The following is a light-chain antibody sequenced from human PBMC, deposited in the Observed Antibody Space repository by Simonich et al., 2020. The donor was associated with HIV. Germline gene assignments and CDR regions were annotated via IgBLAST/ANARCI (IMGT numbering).Light chain of an antibody. CDR3: QQYNRYPVT. J-gene: IGKJ1*01. Sequence: DIQMTQSPSSVSASVGDRVTITCRASQGISSWLAWFQQKLGKAPKLLIYTASSLQSGVPSRFSGSGSGTEFTLTISSLQPDDFATYYCQQYNRYPVTFGQGTKVEIK. CDR2: TAS. V-gene: IGKV1D-16*01. CDR1: QGISSW.